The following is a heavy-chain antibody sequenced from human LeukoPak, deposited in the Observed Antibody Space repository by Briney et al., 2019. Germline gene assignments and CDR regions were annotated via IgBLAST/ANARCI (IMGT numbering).Heavy chain of an antibody. J-gene: IGHJ4*02. Sequence: SETLSLTCTVSGYSISSGYYWGWIRQPPGKGLEWIGNIYHSGSTYYNPSLKSRVTISVDTSKNQFSLKLTSVTATDTAVYYCARSRRSWSTFDYWGQGTLVTVSS. CDR2: IYHSGST. CDR3: ARSRRSWSTFDY. CDR1: GYSISSGYY. V-gene: IGHV4-38-2*02. D-gene: IGHD6-13*01.